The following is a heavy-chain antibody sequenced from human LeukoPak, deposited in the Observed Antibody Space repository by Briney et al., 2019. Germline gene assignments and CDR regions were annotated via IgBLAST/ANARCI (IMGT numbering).Heavy chain of an antibody. V-gene: IGHV4-59*01. Sequence: SEALSLTCTVSGGSINSYYWNWIRQPPGKGLEWIGYISYRGSTNYNPSLQSRVTISVDTSKNQFSLKLDSVTAADTAVYYCAKDSSGYADAFDIWGQGTMVTVSS. CDR1: GGSINSYY. CDR2: ISYRGST. CDR3: AKDSSGYADAFDI. J-gene: IGHJ3*02. D-gene: IGHD3-22*01.